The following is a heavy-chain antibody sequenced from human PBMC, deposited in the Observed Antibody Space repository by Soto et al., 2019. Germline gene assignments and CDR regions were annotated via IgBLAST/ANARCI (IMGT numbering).Heavy chain of an antibody. CDR2: IIPILGIA. D-gene: IGHD6-19*01. CDR3: ASEFSSGSAPDDFHI. Sequence: SVKVSCKASGGTFSSYTISWVRQAPGQGLEWMGRIIPILGIANYAQKFQGRVTITADKSTSTAYMELSSLRSEDTAVYYCASEFSSGSAPDDFHIWGQGTMVTVS. CDR1: GGTFSSYT. J-gene: IGHJ3*02. V-gene: IGHV1-69*02.